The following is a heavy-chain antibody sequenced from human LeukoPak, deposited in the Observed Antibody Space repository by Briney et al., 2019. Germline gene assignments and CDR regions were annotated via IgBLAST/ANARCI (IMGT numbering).Heavy chain of an antibody. CDR2: ISYDGSNK. CDR1: RFTFSSYG. J-gene: IGHJ1*01. D-gene: IGHD4-17*01. Sequence: GGSLRLSCAASRFTFSSYGMHWVRQAPGKGLEWVAVISYDGSNKYYADSVKGRFTISRDNSKNTLYLQMNSLRAEDTALYYCAKEIYGDSTGGRFEQWGQGTLVTVSS. CDR3: AKEIYGDSTGGRFEQ. V-gene: IGHV3-30*18.